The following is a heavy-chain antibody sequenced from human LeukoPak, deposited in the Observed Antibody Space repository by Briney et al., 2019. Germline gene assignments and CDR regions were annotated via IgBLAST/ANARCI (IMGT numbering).Heavy chain of an antibody. CDR1: GFTFSGYA. V-gene: IGHV3-23*01. CDR3: AKDLSSRWYGDAFDI. Sequence: GGSLRLSCAASGFTFSGYAMSWVRQAPGKGLEWVSVISGSGGSTYYADSVKGRFTISRDNSKNTLYLQMNSLRAEDTAVYYCAKDLSSRWYGDAFDIWGQGTMVTVSS. J-gene: IGHJ3*02. D-gene: IGHD6-13*01. CDR2: ISGSGGST.